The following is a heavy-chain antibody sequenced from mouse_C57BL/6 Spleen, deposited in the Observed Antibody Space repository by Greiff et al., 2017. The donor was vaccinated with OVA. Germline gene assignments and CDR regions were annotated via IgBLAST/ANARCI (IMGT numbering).Heavy chain of an antibody. Sequence: EVQLVESGGGLVQPKGSLKLSCAASGFTFNTYAMHWVRQAPGKGLEWVARIRSKSSNYATYYADSVKDRFTISRDDSQSMLYLQMNNLKTEDTAMYYCVRESYYGSSCLYAMDYGGQGTSVTVSS. D-gene: IGHD1-1*01. V-gene: IGHV10-3*01. J-gene: IGHJ4*01. CDR1: GFTFNTYA. CDR3: VRESYYGSSCLYAMDY. CDR2: IRSKSSNYAT.